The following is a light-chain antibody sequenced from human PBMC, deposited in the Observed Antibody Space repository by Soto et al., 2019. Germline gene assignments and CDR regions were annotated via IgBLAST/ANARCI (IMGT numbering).Light chain of an antibody. V-gene: IGKV3-11*01. CDR3: QLRSNWPYT. CDR2: DAS. J-gene: IGKJ2*01. Sequence: EIVLTQSPATLSLSRGERATLSCRASQSVSSDLAWYQHEPGQAPRLLIDDASNRATGIPARFSGSGSGTDFTLSISRLEPEAFAVYYCQLRSNWPYTFGQGTKFEIK. CDR1: QSVSSD.